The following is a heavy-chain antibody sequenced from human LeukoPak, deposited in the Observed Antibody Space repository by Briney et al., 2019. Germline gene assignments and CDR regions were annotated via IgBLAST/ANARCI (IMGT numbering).Heavy chain of an antibody. CDR2: IYYSGST. Sequence: PSETLSLTCTVSGGSISSSSYYWGWIRQPPGKGLEWIGSIYYSGSTYYNPSLKSRVTISVDTSKNQFSLKLSSVTAADTALYYCARSPDGWLQFDYWGQGTLVTVSS. CDR3: ARSPDGWLQFDY. D-gene: IGHD5-12*01. V-gene: IGHV4-39*07. J-gene: IGHJ4*02. CDR1: GGSISSSSYY.